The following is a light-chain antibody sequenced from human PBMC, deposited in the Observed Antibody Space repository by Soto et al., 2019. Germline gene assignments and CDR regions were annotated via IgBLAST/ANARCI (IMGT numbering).Light chain of an antibody. J-gene: IGKJ4*01. Sequence: EIVLTQSSATLSLSPGERATLSCRASQSVSTYLAWYQQKPGQAPRLLIYDASNRATGIPARFSGSGSGTDVTLTISSLEPEDFAVYYCQQRSNWLLTFGGGTKVEIK. V-gene: IGKV3-11*01. CDR1: QSVSTY. CDR2: DAS. CDR3: QQRSNWLLT.